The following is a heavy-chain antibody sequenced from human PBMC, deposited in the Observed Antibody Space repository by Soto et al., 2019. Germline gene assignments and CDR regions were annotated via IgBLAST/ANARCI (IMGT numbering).Heavy chain of an antibody. D-gene: IGHD2-2*01. CDR2: INHSGST. J-gene: IGHJ6*02. CDR3: ARVVAVGSSTPGKYYYYYGMDV. CDR1: GGSFSSYY. Sequence: SETLSLTCAVYGGSFSSYYWSWIRQPPGKGLEWIGEINHSGSTNYNPSLKSRVTISVDTSKNQFSLKLSSVTAADTAVYYCARVVAVGSSTPGKYYYYYGMDVWGQGTTVTVSS. V-gene: IGHV4-34*01.